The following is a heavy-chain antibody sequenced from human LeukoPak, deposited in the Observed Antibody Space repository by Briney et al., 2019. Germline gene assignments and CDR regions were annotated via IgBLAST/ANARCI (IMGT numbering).Heavy chain of an antibody. CDR1: GGSFSGYY. D-gene: IGHD6-19*01. CDR3: ARHGFSSGWKPAYFDY. V-gene: IGHV4-34*01. CDR2: INHSGST. J-gene: IGHJ4*02. Sequence: PSETLSLTCAVYGGSFSGYYWSWIRQPPGKGLEWIGEINHSGSTNYNPSLKSRVTISVDTSKNQFSLTLTSVTAADTAVYYCARHGFSSGWKPAYFDYWGQGTLVTVSS.